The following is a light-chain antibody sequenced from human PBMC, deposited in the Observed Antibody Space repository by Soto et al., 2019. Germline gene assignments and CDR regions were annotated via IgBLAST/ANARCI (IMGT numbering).Light chain of an antibody. CDR2: DAS. J-gene: IGKJ1*01. CDR1: QSIGSW. Sequence: DIRMTQSPSTLSASVGDRVTITCRASQSIGSWLAWYQQKPGKAPKLLIYDASTLESGVPSRFSGSGSGAEFTLTISSLQADDFATYYCQQYNSWTFGQGTRVEVK. V-gene: IGKV1-5*01. CDR3: QQYNSWT.